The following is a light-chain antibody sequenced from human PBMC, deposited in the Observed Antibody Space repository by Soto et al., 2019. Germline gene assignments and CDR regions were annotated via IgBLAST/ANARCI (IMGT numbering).Light chain of an antibody. V-gene: IGKV1-27*01. CDR2: GAS. J-gene: IGKJ4*01. Sequence: DIQMTQSPSSLSASVGDRVTITCRVSQDISNYLAWYQQKPGKVPKLLIYGASTLQSAVPSRFSGTGSGTDFTLTISRLQPEDVATYYCQNYKSVPLTFGGGTKVEVK. CDR1: QDISNY. CDR3: QNYKSVPLT.